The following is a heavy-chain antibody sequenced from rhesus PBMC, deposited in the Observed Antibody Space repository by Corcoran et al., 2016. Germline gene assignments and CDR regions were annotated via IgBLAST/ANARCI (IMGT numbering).Heavy chain of an antibody. CDR3: ASGEAAGVLDV. CDR1: GGSSSSSY. CDR2: SDCSDSSP. V-gene: IGHV4-169*02. J-gene: IGHJ5-2*02. Sequence: QVQLQESGPGLVKPSETLSVTCAVSGGSSSSSYWSWIRQAPGKGLEWIGYSDCSDSSPNYNPPPKSRVPLSVDTSKNLCSLNLGSVTAADTAVYYCASGEAAGVLDVWGRGVLVTVSS. D-gene: IGHD6-13*01.